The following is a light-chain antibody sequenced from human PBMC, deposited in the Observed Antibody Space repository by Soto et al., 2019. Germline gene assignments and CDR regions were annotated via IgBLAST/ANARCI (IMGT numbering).Light chain of an antibody. J-gene: IGKJ5*01. Sequence: EIGLTLSLAALSLSQGERATLSCRASQSVSSYLAWYQQKPGQAPRLLIYGASSRATGIPDRFSGSGSGTDFTLTINNLDPEDFAVYYCPQRSNWPITSCQGTRLEIK. CDR3: PQRSNWPIT. CDR2: GAS. CDR1: QSVSSY. V-gene: IGKV3-11*01.